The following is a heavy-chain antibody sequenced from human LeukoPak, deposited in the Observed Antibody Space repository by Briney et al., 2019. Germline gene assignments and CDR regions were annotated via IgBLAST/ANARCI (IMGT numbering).Heavy chain of an antibody. CDR2: ISGSGEST. V-gene: IGHV3-23*01. J-gene: IGHJ4*02. CDR3: AKDRQYYYGSGYYFDY. CDR1: GFSFRSYA. Sequence: GGSLRLSCAVSGFSFRSYAMTWVRQAPGKGLDWVASISGSGESTYYAVSVKGRFTISRDNSRSTLYPEMNSLRVEDTAVYYCAKDRQYYYGSGYYFDYWGQGTLVTVSS. D-gene: IGHD3-10*01.